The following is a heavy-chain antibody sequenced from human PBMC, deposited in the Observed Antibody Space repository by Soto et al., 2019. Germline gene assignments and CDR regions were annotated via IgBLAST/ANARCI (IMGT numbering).Heavy chain of an antibody. V-gene: IGHV3-23*01. CDR3: AKGSLQYSASIDY. J-gene: IGHJ4*02. CDR1: GFSFSSYA. Sequence: EVELLESGGGLIHPGESLRLSSAASGFSFSSYAMIWVRQAPGKGLEWVSVMSASGGTSYFADPVKGRFSMSRDNSKNMFYLEMNSLIAEDTAIYFCAKGSLQYSASIDYWGQGTLVSVSS. D-gene: IGHD5-12*01. CDR2: MSASGGTS.